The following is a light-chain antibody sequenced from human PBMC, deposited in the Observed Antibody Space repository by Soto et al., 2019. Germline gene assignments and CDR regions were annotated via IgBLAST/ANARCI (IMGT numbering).Light chain of an antibody. J-gene: IGLJ2*01. CDR3: VLYMGSGISV. CDR2: STN. CDR1: SGSVSSNYY. Sequence: QTVVTQEPSFSVSPGGTVTLTCGLSSGSVSSNYYPSWYQQTPGQAPRTLIYSTNIRSSGVPDRFSGSMLGNKAALTITGAQADDESDYYCVLYMGSGISVFGGGTQLTVL. V-gene: IGLV8-61*01.